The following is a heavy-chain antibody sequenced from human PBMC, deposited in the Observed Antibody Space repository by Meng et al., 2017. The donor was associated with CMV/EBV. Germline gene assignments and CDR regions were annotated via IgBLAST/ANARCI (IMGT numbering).Heavy chain of an antibody. CDR3: ARQYYDFWRGPFGLNYYGMDV. CDR1: GFTFDDYA. D-gene: IGHD3-3*01. V-gene: IGHV3-9*01. CDR2: ISWNSGSI. J-gene: IGHJ6*02. Sequence: SLKISCAASGFTFDDYAMHWVRQAPGKGLEWVSGISWNSGSIGYADSVKGRFTISRDNAKNSLYLQMNSLRAEDTAVYYCARQYYDFWRGPFGLNYYGMDVWGQGTTVTVSS.